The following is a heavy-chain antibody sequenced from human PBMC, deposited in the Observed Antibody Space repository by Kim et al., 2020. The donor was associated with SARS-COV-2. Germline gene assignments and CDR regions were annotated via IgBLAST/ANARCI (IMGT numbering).Heavy chain of an antibody. CDR1: GFTFSSYS. J-gene: IGHJ6*02. V-gene: IGHV3-21*01. D-gene: IGHD3-10*01. CDR2: ISSSSSYI. CDR3: ARDYYGSGSYYNTYYYYYYCMDV. Sequence: GGSLRLSCAASGFTFSSYSMNWVRQAPGKGLEWVSSISSSSSYIYYADSVKGRFTISRDNAKNSLYLQMNSLRAEDTAVYYCARDYYGSGSYYNTYYYYYYCMDVWGQGTTVTVSS.